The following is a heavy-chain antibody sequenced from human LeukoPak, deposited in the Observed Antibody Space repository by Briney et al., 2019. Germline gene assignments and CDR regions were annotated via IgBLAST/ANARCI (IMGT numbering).Heavy chain of an antibody. V-gene: IGHV3-23*01. Sequence: GGSLRLSCAASGFTFSNFAVNWVRQAPGKGLEWVSGISVGGAYTYYADSVKGRFTISRDNSKNTLYLQMNSLRAEDTAVYYCARDDLLDYWGQGTLVTVSS. CDR2: ISVGGAYT. CDR1: GFTFSNFA. CDR3: ARDDLLDY. J-gene: IGHJ4*02.